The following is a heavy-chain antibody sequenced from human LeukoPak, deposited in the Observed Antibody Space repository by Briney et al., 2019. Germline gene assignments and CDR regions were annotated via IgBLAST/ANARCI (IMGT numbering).Heavy chain of an antibody. Sequence: SETLSLTCTVSGGSISSSSYYWSWIRQPPGKGLEWIGYIYYSGSTYYNPSLKSRVTISVDTSKNQFSLKLSSVTAADTAVYYCASSRQQLVDYWGQGTLVTVSS. CDR3: ASSRQQLVDY. V-gene: IGHV4-30-4*08. J-gene: IGHJ4*02. CDR1: GGSISSSSYY. D-gene: IGHD6-13*01. CDR2: IYYSGST.